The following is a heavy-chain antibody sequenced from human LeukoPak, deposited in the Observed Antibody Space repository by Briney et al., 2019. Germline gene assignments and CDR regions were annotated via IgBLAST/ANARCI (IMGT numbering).Heavy chain of an antibody. V-gene: IGHV4-59*12. D-gene: IGHD3-10*01. Sequence: SETLSLTCTVSGGSISSYYWSWIRQSPGKGLEWIGEINHSGSTNYNPSLKSRVTISVDTSKNQFSLKLSSVTAADTAVYYCARGLWFGDENPPYFDYWGQGTLVTVSS. CDR3: ARGLWFGDENPPYFDY. J-gene: IGHJ4*02. CDR1: GGSISSYY. CDR2: INHSGST.